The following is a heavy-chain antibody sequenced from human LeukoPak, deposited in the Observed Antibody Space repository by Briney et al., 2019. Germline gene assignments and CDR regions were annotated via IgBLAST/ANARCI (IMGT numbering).Heavy chain of an antibody. Sequence: GESLKISCKGSGYSFTSYWISWVRQMPGKGLEWMGRIDPSDSYTNYSPSFQGHVTISADKSISTAYLQWSSLKASDTAMYYCATFEGNDAFDIWGQGTMVAVSS. CDR2: IDPSDSYT. CDR1: GYSFTSYW. V-gene: IGHV5-10-1*01. J-gene: IGHJ3*02. CDR3: ATFEGNDAFDI.